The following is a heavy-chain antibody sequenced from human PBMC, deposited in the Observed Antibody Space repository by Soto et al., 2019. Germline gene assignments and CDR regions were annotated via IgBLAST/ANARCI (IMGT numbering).Heavy chain of an antibody. CDR3: ARGSTWTDYYYYYGLDV. CDR2: TYYRSKWYN. J-gene: IGHJ6*02. CDR1: GDSVSSNSAA. Sequence: LSLTCVISGDSVSSNSAAWNWIRQSPSRGLEWLGRTYYRSKWYNDYAVSVKSRITINPDTSKNQFSLQLNSVTPEDTAVYYCARGSTWTDYYYYYGLDVWGQGTTVTVSS. V-gene: IGHV6-1*01. D-gene: IGHD6-13*01.